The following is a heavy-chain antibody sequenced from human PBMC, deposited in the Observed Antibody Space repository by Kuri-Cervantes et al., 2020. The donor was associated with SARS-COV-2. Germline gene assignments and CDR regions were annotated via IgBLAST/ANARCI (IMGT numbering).Heavy chain of an antibody. D-gene: IGHD5-18*01. CDR3: ASDPVDTAKDSDYYYGMDV. CDR1: GFTFSSYS. J-gene: IGHJ6*02. CDR2: ISSSSSYI. Sequence: ETLSLTCAVSGFTFSSYSMNWVRQAPGKGLEWVSSISSSSSYIYYADSVKGRFTISRDNAKNSLYLQMNSLRAEDTAVYYCASDPVDTAKDSDYYYGMDVWGQGTTVTVSS. V-gene: IGHV3-21*01.